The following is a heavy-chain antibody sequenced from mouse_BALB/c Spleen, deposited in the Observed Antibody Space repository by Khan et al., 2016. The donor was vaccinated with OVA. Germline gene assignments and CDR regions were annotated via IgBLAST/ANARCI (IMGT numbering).Heavy chain of an antibody. CDR3: ARSTYRYAFAY. CDR1: GDSITSGY. D-gene: IGHD2-14*01. V-gene: IGHV3-8*02. CDR2: MIYSGNT. J-gene: IGHJ3*01. Sequence: EVQLQESGPSLVKPSQTLSLTCSVTGDSITSGYWNWIRKFPGNKLEYMGYMIYSGNTYYNPSLKSRIAITRHTSKNQYYLQLHSVTTEDTSTYYCARSTYRYAFAYWGQGPLVTVSA.